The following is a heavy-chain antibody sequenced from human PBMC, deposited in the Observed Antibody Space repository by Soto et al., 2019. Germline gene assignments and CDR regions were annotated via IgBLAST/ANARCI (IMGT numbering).Heavy chain of an antibody. D-gene: IGHD2-2*01. V-gene: IGHV1-3*01. CDR2: INAGNGNT. J-gene: IGHJ4*02. CDR3: ARGVPNCSSSSCYFDF. CDR1: GYTFTSYA. Sequence: ASVKVSCKASGYTFTSYAMHWVRQAPGQRLEWMGWINAGNGNTKYSQKFQGRVTITRDTSASTAYMELSSLRSEDTAVYYCARGVPNCSSSSCYFDFWGQGILVTVSS.